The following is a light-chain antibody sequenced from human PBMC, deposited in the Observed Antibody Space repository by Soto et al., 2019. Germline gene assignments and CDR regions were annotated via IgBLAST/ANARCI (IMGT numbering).Light chain of an antibody. CDR3: QKYNSAPPT. V-gene: IGKV1-27*01. CDR1: QGISNY. Sequence: DIQMTQSPASLSASVGDRVTITCRASQGISNYLAWYQQKPGKVPKLLIYAASTLQSGVPSRFSGSGSGPDFTLTISSLQPEDVATYYCQKYNSAPPTFGGGNTVEIK. CDR2: AAS. J-gene: IGKJ4*01.